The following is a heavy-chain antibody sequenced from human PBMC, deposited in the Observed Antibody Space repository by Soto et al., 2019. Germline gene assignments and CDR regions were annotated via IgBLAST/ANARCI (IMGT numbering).Heavy chain of an antibody. CDR3: AREHYYDSSGLLFDY. CDR2: IYYSGST. Sequence: SETLSLTCTVSGGSISSYYWSWIRQPPGKGLEWIGYIYYSGSTNYNPSLKSRVTISVDTSKNQFSLKLSSVTAADTAVYYCAREHYYDSSGLLFDYWGQGTLVTVSS. D-gene: IGHD3-22*01. V-gene: IGHV4-59*12. CDR1: GGSISSYY. J-gene: IGHJ4*02.